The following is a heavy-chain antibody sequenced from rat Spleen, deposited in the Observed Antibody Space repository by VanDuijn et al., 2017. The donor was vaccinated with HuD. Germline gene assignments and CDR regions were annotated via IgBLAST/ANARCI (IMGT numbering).Heavy chain of an antibody. CDR1: GFTFNKYW. D-gene: IGHD1-1*01. CDR3: ARENYYSADY. J-gene: IGHJ2*01. V-gene: IGHV5-31*01. CDR2: ITNTGGNI. Sequence: EVQLVESGGGLVQPGRSMKLSCVASGFTFNKYWMNWIRQAPGKGLEWVASITNTGGNIYYPDSVKGRFTISRDNAHNTLYLQLNSLGSEDTATYYCARENYYSADYWGQGVMVTVSS.